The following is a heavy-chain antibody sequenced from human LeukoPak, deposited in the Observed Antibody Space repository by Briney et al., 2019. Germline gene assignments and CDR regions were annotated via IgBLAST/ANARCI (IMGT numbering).Heavy chain of an antibody. CDR3: ARDGGDPDAFDI. Sequence: GGSLRLSCAAPGFTFSDYYMSWIRQAPGKGLEWVSYISSSSSYTNYADSVKGRFTISRDNAKNSLYLQMNSLRAEDTAVYYCARDGGDPDAFDIWGQGTMVTVSS. CDR2: ISSSSSYT. V-gene: IGHV3-11*06. CDR1: GFTFSDYY. J-gene: IGHJ3*02. D-gene: IGHD3-10*01.